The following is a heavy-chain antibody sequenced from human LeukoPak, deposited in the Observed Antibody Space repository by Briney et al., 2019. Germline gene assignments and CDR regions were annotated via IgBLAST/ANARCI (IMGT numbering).Heavy chain of an antibody. V-gene: IGHV3-21*01. Sequence: GCFQRLSCAASGFTFSSCSMNLVRLAPEKGLGLVSSFSGGCSSIYCADSVEGRFTISRDNAKNSLYLQMNSLRAEDTVVYFCARGMGFDPWGHGTLVTVSS. D-gene: IGHD5-24*01. CDR3: ARGMGFDP. CDR1: GFTFSSCS. J-gene: IGHJ5*02. CDR2: FSGGCSSI.